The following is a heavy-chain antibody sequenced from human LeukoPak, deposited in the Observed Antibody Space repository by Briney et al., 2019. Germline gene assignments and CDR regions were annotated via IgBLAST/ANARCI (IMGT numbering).Heavy chain of an antibody. J-gene: IGHJ4*02. D-gene: IGHD5-18*01. Sequence: PSETLSLTCTASGGSISNYYWSWIRQPPGKGLEWIGYFYYSGSTNYNPSLKSRVTISVDTSKNQFSLKLSSVTAADTAVYYCARVNTDDGWDYFDYWGQGTLVTVSS. CDR1: GGSISNYY. CDR3: ARVNTDDGWDYFDY. V-gene: IGHV4-59*01. CDR2: FYYSGST.